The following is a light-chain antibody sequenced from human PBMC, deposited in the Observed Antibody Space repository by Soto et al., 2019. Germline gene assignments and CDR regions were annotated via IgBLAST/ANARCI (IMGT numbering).Light chain of an antibody. CDR1: SSDVGGYNY. CDR2: EVT. V-gene: IGLV2-14*01. J-gene: IGLJ1*01. CDR3: RSYRSTSVEV. Sequence: QSALTQPASVSGSPGQSITISCTGTSSDVGGYNYVSWYKQYPGKAPKLMIYEVTHRHSGVSNRFSGSKSGNTASLTISVLQTEDEANYYCRSYRSTSVEVFGTGTKGTVL.